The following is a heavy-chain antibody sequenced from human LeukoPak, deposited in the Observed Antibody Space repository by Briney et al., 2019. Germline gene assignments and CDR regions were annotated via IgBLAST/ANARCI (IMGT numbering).Heavy chain of an antibody. J-gene: IGHJ4*02. D-gene: IGHD6-19*01. CDR3: AKGSLDYSSGWYAY. Sequence: GGSLRLSCAASGFTFSSYAMSWVRQAPGKGLEWVSAISGSGGSTYYADSVKGRFTISRDNSKNTLYLQMNSLRADDAAVYYCAKGSLDYSSGWYAYWGQGTLVTVSS. CDR2: ISGSGGST. CDR1: GFTFSSYA. V-gene: IGHV3-23*01.